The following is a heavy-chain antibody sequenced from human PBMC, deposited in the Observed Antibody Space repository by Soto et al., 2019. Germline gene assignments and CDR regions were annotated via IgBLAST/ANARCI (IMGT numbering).Heavy chain of an antibody. CDR1: GYTFTNFG. D-gene: IGHD3-16*01. V-gene: IGHV1-18*01. CDR2: ICAINGNT. CDR3: GGGGTPIDY. Sequence: QVQLVQSGAEVKKPGASVKVSCKTSGYTFTNFGLSWVRQAPGQGLEWMGWICAINGNTNHVQNFQGKITMTADTSPSTAYIELTSLKSDDTALYYCGGGGTPIDYWGQGTLVTVSS. J-gene: IGHJ4*02.